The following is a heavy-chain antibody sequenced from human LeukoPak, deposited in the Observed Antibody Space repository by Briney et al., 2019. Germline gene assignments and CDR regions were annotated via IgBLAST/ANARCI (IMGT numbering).Heavy chain of an antibody. CDR3: TTRRQDGY. Sequence: GGSLRLSCAASGFTFRNAWMTWVRQAPGKGLEGVGRIKSETDGGKIAYGEPVKGRFTISRDDSKNTLYLQMNSLKSEDTAVYYCTTRRQDGYWGQGTLVTVSS. J-gene: IGHJ4*02. CDR1: GFTFRNAW. CDR2: IKSETDGGKI. V-gene: IGHV3-15*01.